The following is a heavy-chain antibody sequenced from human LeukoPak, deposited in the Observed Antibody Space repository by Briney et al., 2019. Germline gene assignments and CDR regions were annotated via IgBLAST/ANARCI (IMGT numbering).Heavy chain of an antibody. J-gene: IGHJ4*02. V-gene: IGHV3-7*03. Sequence: GSLRLSCAASGFTFSSYWLSWVRQAPGKGLEWVAKIKQDGREKYYVDSVKGRFTISRDNAKNSLYLQMNSLRAEDTAVYYCARSSILTAFDYWGQGTLVTVSS. D-gene: IGHD3-9*01. CDR3: ARSSILTAFDY. CDR1: GFTFSSYW. CDR2: IKQDGREK.